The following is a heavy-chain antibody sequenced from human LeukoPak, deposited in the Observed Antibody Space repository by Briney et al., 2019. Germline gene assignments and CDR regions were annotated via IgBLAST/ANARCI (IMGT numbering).Heavy chain of an antibody. V-gene: IGHV3-7*01. CDR3: ARERPAGASAFEI. Sequence: GGSLRLSCEGSGFTFSNYWMSWVRQAPGKGLEWVANMNQDESRTYYVDSVKGRFTISRDNAKNSLYLQMNSLRAEDTAFYYCARERPAGASAFEIWGQGTLVTVSS. CDR2: MNQDESRT. J-gene: IGHJ3*02. D-gene: IGHD1-26*01. CDR1: GFTFSNYW.